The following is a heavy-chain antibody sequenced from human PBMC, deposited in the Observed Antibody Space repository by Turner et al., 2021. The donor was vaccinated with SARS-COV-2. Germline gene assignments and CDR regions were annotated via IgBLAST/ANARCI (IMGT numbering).Heavy chain of an antibody. Sequence: QVRLVESGGGVVQPGRSLRLSCAASGFTFSSYAMHWVRQAPGKGLEWVALISYDGSNKYYADSVKGRFTISRDNSKNTLYLQMNSLRAEDTAVYYCARVRGGSYYYGMDVWGQGTTVTVSS. CDR3: ARVRGGSYYYGMDV. J-gene: IGHJ6*02. CDR2: ISYDGSNK. CDR1: GFTFSSYA. D-gene: IGHD1-26*01. V-gene: IGHV3-30*04.